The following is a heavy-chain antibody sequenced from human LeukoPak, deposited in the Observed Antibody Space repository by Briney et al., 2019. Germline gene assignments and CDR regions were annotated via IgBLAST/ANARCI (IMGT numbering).Heavy chain of an antibody. CDR3: ASYYDILTGYEC. V-gene: IGHV1-69*13. J-gene: IGHJ4*02. CDR1: GYTFTTYF. CDR2: IIPIFGTA. D-gene: IGHD3-9*01. Sequence: ASVKVSCKASGYTFTTYFMHWVRQAPGQGLEWMGVIIPIFGTANYAQKFQGRVTITADESTSTAYMELSSLRSEDTAVYYCASYYDILTGYECWGQGTLVTVSS.